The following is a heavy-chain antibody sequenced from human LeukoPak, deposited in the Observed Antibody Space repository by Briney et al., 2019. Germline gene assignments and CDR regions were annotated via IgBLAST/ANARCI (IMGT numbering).Heavy chain of an antibody. D-gene: IGHD3-9*01. J-gene: IGHJ3*02. CDR3: TTVALRYFDSSDAFDI. CDR1: GFTFSNAW. Sequence: GGSLRLSCAASGFTFSNAWMSWVRQAPGKGLEWVGCIKSKTDGGTTDYAAPVKGRFTISRDDSKNTLYLQMNSLKTEDTAVYYCTTVALRYFDSSDAFDIWGQGTMVTVSS. V-gene: IGHV3-15*01. CDR2: IKSKTDGGTT.